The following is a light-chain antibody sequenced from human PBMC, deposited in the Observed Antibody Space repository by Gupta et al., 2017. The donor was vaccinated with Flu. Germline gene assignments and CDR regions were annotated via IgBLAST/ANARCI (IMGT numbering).Light chain of an antibody. J-gene: IGKJ1*01. V-gene: IGKV2-28*01. CDR1: QSLLHSNGYNY. Sequence: DIVMTQSPLSLPVIRGEPASISCRSSQSLLHSNGYNYLDWYLQKPGQSPQLLIYLGSNRASGVPDRFSGSGSGTDFTLKISRVEAEDVGVYYCMQALQTPWTFGQGTKVEIK. CDR3: MQALQTPWT. CDR2: LGS.